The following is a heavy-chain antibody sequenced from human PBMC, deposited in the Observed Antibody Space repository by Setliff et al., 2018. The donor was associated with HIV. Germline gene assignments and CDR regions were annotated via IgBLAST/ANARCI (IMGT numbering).Heavy chain of an antibody. CDR1: GITFSRYG. J-gene: IGHJ4*02. CDR3: AREVGDSSGYYYRNYYFDS. D-gene: IGHD3-22*01. Sequence: GGSLRLSCAANGITFSRYGMHWVRQAPGKGLEWVSVIYSDGSSYYADSLKGRFTISRDNAKNSLYLQMNSLRAEDTAVYYCAREVGDSSGYYYRNYYFDSWGQGTLVTVPS. CDR2: IYSDGSS. V-gene: IGHV3-53*01.